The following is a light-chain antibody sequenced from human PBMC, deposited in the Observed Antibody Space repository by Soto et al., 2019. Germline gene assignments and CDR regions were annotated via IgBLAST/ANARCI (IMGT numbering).Light chain of an antibody. CDR2: KAS. CDR3: QQHNSYPS. J-gene: IGKJ2*01. V-gene: IGKV1-5*03. Sequence: DIQMTQSPSTLSAAVGDRVTITCRASQSISSWLAWYQQKPGKAPKLLIYKASSLESGVPSRFSGSGSGTEFTLPISSLQPDDFGPYYCQQHNSYPSFGQGTKLEIK. CDR1: QSISSW.